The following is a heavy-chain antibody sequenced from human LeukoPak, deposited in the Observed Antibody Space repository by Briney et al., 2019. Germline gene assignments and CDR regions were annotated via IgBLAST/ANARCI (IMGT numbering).Heavy chain of an antibody. D-gene: IGHD6-13*01. CDR2: INIDGSSI. CDR1: RLSLSSYW. J-gene: IGHJ4*02. CDR3: ARDRAGVLDY. Sequence: GGSLRLSCAASRLSLSSYWMHWVRQAPGKGLVWVSRINIDGSSISYADSVKGRFTISRDNAKNTLYLQLNSLRAEDTAVYYCARDRAGVLDYWGQGTLVTVSS. V-gene: IGHV3-74*01.